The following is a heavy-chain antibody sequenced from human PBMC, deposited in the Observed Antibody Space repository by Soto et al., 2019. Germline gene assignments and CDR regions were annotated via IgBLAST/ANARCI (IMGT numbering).Heavy chain of an antibody. D-gene: IGHD3-10*01. CDR1: GGSFSGGY. Sequence: SATLSLTCAVYGGSFSGGYWSWIGQPPGKGLEWIGEINHSGSTNYNPSLKSRVTISVDTSKNQFSLKLSSVTAADTAVYYCARLGGLVRGVMAYYGMDVWGQGTTVTVS. CDR3: ARLGGLVRGVMAYYGMDV. CDR2: INHSGST. J-gene: IGHJ6*02. V-gene: IGHV4-34*01.